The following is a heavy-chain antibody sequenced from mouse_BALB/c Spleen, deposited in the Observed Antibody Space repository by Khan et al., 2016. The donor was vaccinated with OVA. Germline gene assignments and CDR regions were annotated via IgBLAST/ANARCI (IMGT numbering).Heavy chain of an antibody. J-gene: IGHJ4*01. CDR3: ARPPYFTDVMGY. D-gene: IGHD2-10*01. V-gene: IGHV9-3-1*01. CDR2: INTYTGEP. CDR1: GYTFTNYG. Sequence: QIQLVQSGPELKKPGETVKISCKASGYTFTNYGMNWVKQAPGKGLKWMGWINTYTGEPTYADDFKGRFAFSLETSANTAYLQINIHKNEDTATYFCARPPYFTDVMGYWGQGTSVTVSS.